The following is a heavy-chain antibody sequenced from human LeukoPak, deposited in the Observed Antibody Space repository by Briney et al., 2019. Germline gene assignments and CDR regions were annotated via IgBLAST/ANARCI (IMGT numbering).Heavy chain of an antibody. CDR3: AGAYCGGDCYSGRAFDI. CDR1: GGSLSSSSYN. D-gene: IGHD2-21*02. V-gene: IGHV4-39*07. CDR2: INYSGST. J-gene: IGHJ3*02. Sequence: SETLSLTCTVSGGSLSSSSYNWDWISQPPGKGLGWNGSINYSGSTNYYPSLKSRVTISIEKSKNQFSLKLSSVTAADTAVYYCAGAYCGGDCYSGRAFDIWGQGTMVTVSS.